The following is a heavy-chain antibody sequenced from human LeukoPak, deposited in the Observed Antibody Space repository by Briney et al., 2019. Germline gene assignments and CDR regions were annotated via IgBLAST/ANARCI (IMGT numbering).Heavy chain of an antibody. D-gene: IGHD3-9*01. CDR1: GFTFDDYA. CDR2: ISWDGGST. Sequence: GGSLRLSCAASGFTFDDYAMHWVRQAPGKGLEWVSLISWDGGSTYYADPVKGRFTISRDNSKNSLYLQMNSLRAEDTALYYCAKAYYDILTGYGHYYYYYYGMDVWGKGTTVTVSS. CDR3: AKAYYDILTGYGHYYYYYYGMDV. V-gene: IGHV3-43D*04. J-gene: IGHJ6*04.